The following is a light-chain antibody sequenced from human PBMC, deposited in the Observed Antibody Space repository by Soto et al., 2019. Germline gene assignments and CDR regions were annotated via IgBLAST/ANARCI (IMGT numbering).Light chain of an antibody. CDR2: GAS. CDR3: QKYGSAPGT. V-gene: IGKV3-20*01. Sequence: EIVLTQSPGTLSLSPGERATLSCRASQSVSSSYLAWYQQKPGQAPRLLIYGASSRATGIPDRFSGSGSGTDLTLTISRLEPEDLAVYYCQKYGSAPGTFGQGTKVEIK. J-gene: IGKJ1*01. CDR1: QSVSSSY.